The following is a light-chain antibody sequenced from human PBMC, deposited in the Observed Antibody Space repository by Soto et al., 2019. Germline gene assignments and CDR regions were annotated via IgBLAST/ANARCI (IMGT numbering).Light chain of an antibody. J-gene: IGLJ1*01. CDR2: DNT. CDR3: QSYDRSLSGSRV. CDR1: SSNIGAGYD. Sequence: QSALTQPPSVSGAPGQRVTISCTGSSSNIGAGYDVYWYQQLPGTAPKLLIYDNTNRPSGVPDRFSGSKSGTSASLAITGLQAEDEADYYCQSYDRSLSGSRVFGTGTKVTVL. V-gene: IGLV1-40*01.